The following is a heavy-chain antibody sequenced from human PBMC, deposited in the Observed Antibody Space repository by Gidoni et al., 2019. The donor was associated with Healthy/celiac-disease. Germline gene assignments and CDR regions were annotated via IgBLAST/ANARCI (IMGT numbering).Heavy chain of an antibody. CDR2: IYYSRRT. CDR1: GGSISRGGYY. Sequence: QVQLQESGPVLVQPSQTLSLTCTVSGGSISRGGYYWSWIRQHPGKGLEWIGYIYYSRRTYYNPSIKSRVTISVGTSKNQFSLKLSSVTAADTAVYYCARSLHGMDVWGKGTTVTVSS. J-gene: IGHJ6*04. V-gene: IGHV4-31*03. CDR3: ARSLHGMDV.